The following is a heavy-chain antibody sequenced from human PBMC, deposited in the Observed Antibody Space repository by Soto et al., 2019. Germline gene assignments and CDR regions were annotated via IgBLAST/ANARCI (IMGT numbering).Heavy chain of an antibody. CDR2: ISGSGGST. J-gene: IGHJ6*02. V-gene: IGHV3-23*01. Sequence: VGSLRLSCAASGFTFSSYAMSWVRQAPGKGLEWVSAISGSGGSTYYADSVKGRFTISRDNSKNTLYLQMNSLRAEDTAVYYCAKKLSHKDSSSWSDYYYYYGMDVWGQGTTVTVSS. CDR1: GFTFSSYA. CDR3: AKKLSHKDSSSWSDYYYYYGMDV. D-gene: IGHD6-13*01.